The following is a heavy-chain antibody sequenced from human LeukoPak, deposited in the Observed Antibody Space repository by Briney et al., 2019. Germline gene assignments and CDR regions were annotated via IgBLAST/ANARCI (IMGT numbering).Heavy chain of an antibody. J-gene: IGHJ4*02. CDR3: ARDSGYSAFDY. D-gene: IGHD5-12*01. CDR1: GFAFSSSW. V-gene: IGHV3-7*05. CDR2: MNPDGSTK. Sequence: AGSLRLSCVASGFAFSSSWMAWVRQAPGKGLEWVSNMNPDGSTKNYVDSVRGRFTISRDNAKNSLYLQMNSLRVDDTAVYYCARDSGYSAFDYWGQGTLVTVSS.